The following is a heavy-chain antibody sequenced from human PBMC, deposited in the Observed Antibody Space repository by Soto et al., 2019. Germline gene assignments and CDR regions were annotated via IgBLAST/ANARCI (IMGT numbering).Heavy chain of an antibody. CDR1: GFTVSSNY. CDR3: ARDLSH. CDR2: INSASTTT. Sequence: GGSLRLSCAASGFTVSSNYMHWVRQAPGKGLEWISYINSASTTTFHADSVKGRFTVSRDNAKNSLYLQMSSLRHEDTGVYYCARDLSHWGQGMLVTVSS. V-gene: IGHV3-48*02. J-gene: IGHJ4*02.